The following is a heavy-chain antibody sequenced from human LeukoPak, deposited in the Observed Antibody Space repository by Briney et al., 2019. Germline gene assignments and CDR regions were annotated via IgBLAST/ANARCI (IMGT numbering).Heavy chain of an antibody. CDR2: ISAYNGNT. D-gene: IGHD2-2*01. CDR3: ARDSHDCSSTSCYWGYYYYGMDV. CDR1: GYTFTGYY. V-gene: IGHV1-18*04. Sequence: GASVKVSCKASGYTFTGYYMHWVRQAPGQGLEWMGWISAYNGNTNYAQKLQGRVTMTTDTSTSTAYMELRSLRPDDTAVYYCARDSHDCSSTSCYWGYYYYGMDVWGQGTTVTVSS. J-gene: IGHJ6*02.